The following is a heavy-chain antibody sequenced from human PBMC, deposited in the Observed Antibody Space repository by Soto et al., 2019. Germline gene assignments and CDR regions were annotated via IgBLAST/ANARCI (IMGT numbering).Heavy chain of an antibody. J-gene: IGHJ4*02. Sequence: HPGGSLRLSCAASGFTFSSYGMHWVRQAPGKGLEWVAVISYDGSNKYYADSVKGRFTISRDNSKNTLYLQMNSLRAEDTAVYYCAKGDYGRPFDYWGQGTLVTVSS. CDR2: ISYDGSNK. CDR1: GFTFSSYG. V-gene: IGHV3-30*18. CDR3: AKGDYGRPFDY. D-gene: IGHD4-17*01.